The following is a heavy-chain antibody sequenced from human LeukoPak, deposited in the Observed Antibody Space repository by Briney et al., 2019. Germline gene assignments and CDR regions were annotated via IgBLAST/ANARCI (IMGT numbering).Heavy chain of an antibody. Sequence: PGRSLRLSCTASGFTFGDYAMSWVRQAPGKGLEWVGFIRSKAYGGTTEYAASVKGRFTISRDDSKSTAYLQMNSLKTEDTAVYYCWEKSSSSWYYFDYWGQGTLVTVSS. CDR2: IRSKAYGGTT. V-gene: IGHV3-49*04. D-gene: IGHD6-13*01. CDR3: WEKSSSSWYYFDY. CDR1: GFTFGDYA. J-gene: IGHJ4*02.